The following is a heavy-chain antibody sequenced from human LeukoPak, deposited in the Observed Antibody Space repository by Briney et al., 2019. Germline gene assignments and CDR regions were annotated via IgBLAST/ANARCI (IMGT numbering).Heavy chain of an antibody. CDR3: ARENSGSYREFDY. CDR2: IYPSGGT. J-gene: IGHJ4*02. D-gene: IGHD1-26*01. CDR1: GGSISSYY. V-gene: IGHV4-4*07. Sequence: TSETLSLTCTVSGGSISSYYWTWIRQPAGKGLEWIGRIYPSGGTNYNPSLKSRVTMSVDTSKNQFSLKLSSVTAADTAVYYCARENSGSYREFDYWGQGTLVTVSS.